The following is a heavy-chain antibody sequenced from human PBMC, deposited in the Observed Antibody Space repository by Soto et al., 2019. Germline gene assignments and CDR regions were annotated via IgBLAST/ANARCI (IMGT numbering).Heavy chain of an antibody. J-gene: IGHJ4*02. Sequence: EVQLVESGGGLVKPGGSLRLSCAASGFTCTRYSMNWVRQAPGKGLEWVSSISSTTNYIYYGDSMKGRFTISRDNAKNSLYLEMNSLRAEDTAVYDCARESEDLTSNFDDWGQGTLVTVSS. CDR1: GFTCTRYS. V-gene: IGHV3-21*06. CDR3: ARESEDLTSNFDD. CDR2: ISSTTNYI.